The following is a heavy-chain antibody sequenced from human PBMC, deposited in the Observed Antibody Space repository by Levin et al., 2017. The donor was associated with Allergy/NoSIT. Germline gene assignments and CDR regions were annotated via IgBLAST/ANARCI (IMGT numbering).Heavy chain of an antibody. V-gene: IGHV3-30*04. CDR2: ISYDGSNK. D-gene: IGHD6-19*01. CDR3: ARVEGPVAAFDY. CDR1: GFTFSSYA. J-gene: IGHJ4*02. Sequence: GESLKISCAASGFTFSSYAMHWVRQAPGKGLEWVAVISYDGSNKYYADSVKGRFTISRDNSKNTLYLQMNSLRAEDTAVYYCARVEGPVAAFDYWGQGTLVTVSS.